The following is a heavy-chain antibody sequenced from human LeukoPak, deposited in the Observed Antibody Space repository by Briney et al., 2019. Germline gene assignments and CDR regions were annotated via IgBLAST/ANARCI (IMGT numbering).Heavy chain of an antibody. CDR3: ARVGDYVWGSYPLDY. Sequence: TLSLTCTVSGGSLSRGGYYWSWLRQHPGRGLEWIGYIYYSGSTYYNPSLKSRVTISVDTSKNQFSLKLSSVTAADTAVYYCARVGDYVWGSYPLDYWGQGTLATVSS. J-gene: IGHJ4*02. CDR2: IYYSGST. D-gene: IGHD3-16*01. V-gene: IGHV4-31*03. CDR1: GGSLSRGGYY.